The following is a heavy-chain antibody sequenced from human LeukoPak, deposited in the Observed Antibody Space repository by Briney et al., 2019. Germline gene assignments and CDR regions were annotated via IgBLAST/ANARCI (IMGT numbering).Heavy chain of an antibody. V-gene: IGHV4-59*01. D-gene: IGHD5-12*01. CDR3: VRAVGPVGGYDSP. Sequence: SETLSLTCTVSGGSFSSYYWSWIRQPPGKGLEWIGYIYYSGRTNYNPSLKSRVTISLDTSKNKFSLKLSSVTAADTAVYYCVRAVGPVGGYDSPWGQGTLVTVSS. CDR1: GGSFSSYY. J-gene: IGHJ5*02. CDR2: IYYSGRT.